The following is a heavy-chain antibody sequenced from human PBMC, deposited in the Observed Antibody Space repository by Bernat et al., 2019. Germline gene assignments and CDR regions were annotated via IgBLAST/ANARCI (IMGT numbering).Heavy chain of an antibody. Sequence: QLQLQESGPGLVKPSETLSLTCTVSGASISSSSYYWGWVRQPPGEGLEWIGSFSYGGSTYYNPSLTSRVTISVETSKNQFSLKLTSVTAADTAVYFCAVITWQVGYWGQGTLVTVSS. J-gene: IGHJ4*02. V-gene: IGHV4-39*01. CDR2: FSYGGST. D-gene: IGHD3-16*01. CDR1: GASISSSSYY. CDR3: AVITWQVGY.